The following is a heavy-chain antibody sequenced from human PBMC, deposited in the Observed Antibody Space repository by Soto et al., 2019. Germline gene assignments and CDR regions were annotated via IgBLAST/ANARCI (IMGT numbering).Heavy chain of an antibody. V-gene: IGHV3-30*18. Sequence: GGSLRLSCAASGLTFSSYGMHWVRQAPGKGLEWVAVISYDGSNKYYADSVKGRFTISRDNSKNTLYLQMNSLRAEDTAVYYCAKDRGRSGYLVRSLDYWGQGTLVTVSS. D-gene: IGHD3-3*01. J-gene: IGHJ4*02. CDR3: AKDRGRSGYLVRSLDY. CDR1: GLTFSSYG. CDR2: ISYDGSNK.